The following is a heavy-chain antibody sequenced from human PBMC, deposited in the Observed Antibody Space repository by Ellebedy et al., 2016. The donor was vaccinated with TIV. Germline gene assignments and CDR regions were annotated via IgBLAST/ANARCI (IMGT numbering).Heavy chain of an antibody. CDR3: ARRPDIVVVPVHNWFDP. CDR1: GGSFSGYY. D-gene: IGHD2-2*01. CDR2: ISHSGST. V-gene: IGHV4-34*01. Sequence: SETLSLTXAVYGGSFSGYYWSWIRQSPEKGLEWIGEISHSGSTTYNPSLKSRVTISVDTSKNQFSLRLKSVTAADTAVYYCARRPDIVVVPVHNWFDPWGQGTLVTVSS. J-gene: IGHJ5*02.